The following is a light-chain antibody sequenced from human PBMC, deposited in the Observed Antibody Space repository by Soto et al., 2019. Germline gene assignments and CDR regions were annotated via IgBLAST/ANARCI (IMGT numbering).Light chain of an antibody. CDR2: GAS. V-gene: IGKV3-20*01. Sequence: EIVLTQSPGTLSLSPGERATLSCRASQSVSSSYLAWYQQKPGQAPRLLIYGASSRATGIPDRFSGSGSGTGFTLTISRVAPEDFAVYYLQQYGSSPLTFGQGTKVEIK. CDR3: QQYGSSPLT. J-gene: IGKJ1*01. CDR1: QSVSSSY.